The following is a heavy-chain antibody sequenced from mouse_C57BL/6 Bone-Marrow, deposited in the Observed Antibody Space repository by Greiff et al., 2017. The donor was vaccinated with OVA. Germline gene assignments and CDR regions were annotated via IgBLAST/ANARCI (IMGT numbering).Heavy chain of an antibody. V-gene: IGHV5-4*01. D-gene: IGHD3-3*01. CDR1: GFTFSSYA. CDR3: AREGLFPGDD. CDR2: ISDGGSYT. J-gene: IGHJ2*01. Sequence: EVQLQESGGGLVKPGGSLKLSCAASGFTFSSYAMSWVRQTPEKRLEWVATISDGGSYTYYPDNVKGRFTISRDNAKNNLYLQMSHLKSEDTAMDYCAREGLFPGDDWGQGTTLTVSS.